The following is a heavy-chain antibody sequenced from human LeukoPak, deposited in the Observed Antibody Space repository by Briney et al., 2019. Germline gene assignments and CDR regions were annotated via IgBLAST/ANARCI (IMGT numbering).Heavy chain of an antibody. CDR2: IRYDGSNK. J-gene: IGHJ4*02. D-gene: IGHD3-10*01. CDR1: GFTFSSYA. CDR3: AKRGGDTYYYGSGSYYRYFDY. Sequence: GGSLRLSCAASGFTFSSYAMHWVRQAPGKGLEWVAFIRYDGSNKFYADSVKGRFTISRDNSKNTLYLQMNSLRAEDTAVYCCAKRGGDTYYYGSGSYYRYFDYWGQGTLVTVSS. V-gene: IGHV3-30*02.